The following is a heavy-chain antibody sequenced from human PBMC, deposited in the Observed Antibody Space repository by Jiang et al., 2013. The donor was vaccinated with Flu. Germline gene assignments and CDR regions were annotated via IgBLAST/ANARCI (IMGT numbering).Heavy chain of an antibody. V-gene: IGHV4-30-2*01. CDR3: ARGGTGVVVPAAIPQYYYYYGMDV. J-gene: IGHJ6*02. CDR1: GGSISSGGYS. CDR2: IYHSGST. D-gene: IGHD2-2*01. Sequence: GLVKPSQTLSLTCAVSGGSISSGGYSWSWIRQPPGKGLEWIGYIYHSGSTYYNPSLKSRVTISVDRSKNQFSLKLSSVTAADTAVYYCARGGTGVVVPAAIPQYYYYYGMDVWGQGTTVTVSS.